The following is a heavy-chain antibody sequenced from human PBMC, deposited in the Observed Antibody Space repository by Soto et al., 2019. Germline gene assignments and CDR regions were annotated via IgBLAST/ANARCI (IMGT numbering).Heavy chain of an antibody. CDR3: ARVLEFRDGYISHFDF. D-gene: IGHD1-1*01. V-gene: IGHV1-69*01. Sequence: QVQLVQSGAEVKKPGSSVKISCKASGGTFRNYPFSWVRQAPGQGLECMGGIIPIFGTPNYAQKFQGRVTITADESTTAVYMELSSLRSDDTAVYYCARVLEFRDGYISHFDFWGQGTLVTVSS. CDR1: GGTFRNYP. CDR2: IIPIFGTP. J-gene: IGHJ4*02.